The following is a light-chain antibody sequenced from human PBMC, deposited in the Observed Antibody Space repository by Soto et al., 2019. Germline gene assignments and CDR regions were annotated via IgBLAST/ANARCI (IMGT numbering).Light chain of an antibody. J-gene: IGKJ5*01. CDR2: KAS. CDR1: QSISSY. Sequence: DIQMTQSPSTLSASVGDRVTITCRASQSISSYLAWYQQKPGKAPKLLIYKASSLESGVPSRFSGSGSGTDFTLTISSLQPEDSAIYYCQQADTFPITFGQGTRLEIK. CDR3: QQADTFPIT. V-gene: IGKV1-5*03.